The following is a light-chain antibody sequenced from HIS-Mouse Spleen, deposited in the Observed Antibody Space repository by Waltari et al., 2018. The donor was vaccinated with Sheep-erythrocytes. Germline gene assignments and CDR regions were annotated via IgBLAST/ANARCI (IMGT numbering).Light chain of an antibody. CDR1: SSAVGGHNY. CDR2: DVS. J-gene: IGLJ3*02. V-gene: IGLV2-14*03. CDR3: SSYTSSSTWV. Sequence: QSALTQPASVSGSPGDSTTISCTGTSSAVGGHNYVSWYQQHPGKAPKLMIYDVSNRPAGVSNRFSGSKSGNTASLTISGLQAEDEADYYCSSYTSSSTWVFGGGTKLTVL.